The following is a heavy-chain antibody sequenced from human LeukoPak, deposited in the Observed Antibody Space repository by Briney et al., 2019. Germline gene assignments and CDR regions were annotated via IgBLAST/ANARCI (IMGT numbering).Heavy chain of an antibody. CDR1: GFTFSSYG. J-gene: IGHJ4*02. V-gene: IGHV3-48*04. CDR3: AKDTGYGDYLFDY. D-gene: IGHD4-17*01. CDR2: ISSSGSTI. Sequence: GGSLRLSCAGSGFTFSSYGMSWVRQAPGKGLEWVSYISSSGSTIYYADSVKGRFTISRDNAKNSLYLQMNSLRAEDTAVYYCAKDTGYGDYLFDYWGQGTLVTVSS.